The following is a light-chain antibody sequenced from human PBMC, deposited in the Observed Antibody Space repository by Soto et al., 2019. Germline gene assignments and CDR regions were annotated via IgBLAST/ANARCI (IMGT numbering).Light chain of an antibody. Sequence: EIVLTQSPGTLSLSAGERATLSCMASQRVSSSYLAWYQQKPGQAPRLLIYGASTRATVFPDRFRGSGSGAACNLTTSRLEPEDFAVYYCQQYGSSPYTFGQGSKLEIK. V-gene: IGKV3-20*01. CDR3: QQYGSSPYT. J-gene: IGKJ2*01. CDR1: QRVSSSY. CDR2: GAS.